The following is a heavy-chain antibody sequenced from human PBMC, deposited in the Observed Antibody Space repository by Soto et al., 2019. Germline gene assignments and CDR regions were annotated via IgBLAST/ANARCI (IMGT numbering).Heavy chain of an antibody. D-gene: IGHD2-21*02. CDR2: IYWDDDK. CDR3: IQSRCGGDCLQSYASYYYYGMDV. CDR1: AFSLSTGGVG. Sequence: QITLKESGPPLVKPTQTLTLTCTFSAFSLSTGGVGVGWIRQPPGKALEWLALIYWDDDKRYSPSLRSRLTITKDTSKNQVVLTMTNMEPVDTATYYCIQSRCGGDCLQSYASYYYYGMDVWGQGTTVTVSS. V-gene: IGHV2-5*02. J-gene: IGHJ6*02.